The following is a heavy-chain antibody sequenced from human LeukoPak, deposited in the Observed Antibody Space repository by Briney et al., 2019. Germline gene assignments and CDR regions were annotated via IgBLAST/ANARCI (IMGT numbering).Heavy chain of an antibody. Sequence: ASVKVSCKASGYTFTSYDINWVRQATGQGLEWMGWINPNSGNTGYAQKFQGRVTMTRNTSISTAYMELSSLRSEDTAVYYCARVYGSGSYPDYWGQGTLVTVSS. V-gene: IGHV1-8*01. CDR1: GYTFTSYD. CDR2: INPNSGNT. D-gene: IGHD3-10*01. J-gene: IGHJ4*02. CDR3: ARVYGSGSYPDY.